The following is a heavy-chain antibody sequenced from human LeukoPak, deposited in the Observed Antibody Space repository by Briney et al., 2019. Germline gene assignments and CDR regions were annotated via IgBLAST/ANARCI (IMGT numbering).Heavy chain of an antibody. D-gene: IGHD6-13*01. CDR2: IEHDGSTK. J-gene: IGHJ4*02. CDR1: GFTFSSYW. Sequence: GGSLSLSCTVSGFTFSSYWMSWVRQAPGKGLERVANIEHDGSTKFYLDSVKGRFTISRDNARSSLYLQMDSLRAEDTAVYFCARYGSSWSFDYWGQGTLVTVSS. CDR3: ARYGSSWSFDY. V-gene: IGHV3-7*01.